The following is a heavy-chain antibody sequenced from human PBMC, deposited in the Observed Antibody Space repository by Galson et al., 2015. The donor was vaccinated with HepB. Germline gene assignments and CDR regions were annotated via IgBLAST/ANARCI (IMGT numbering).Heavy chain of an antibody. J-gene: IGHJ4*02. CDR1: GFTFSNYN. CDR2: ISSSSSTK. CDR3: ARGDSSGYYPFDY. Sequence: SLRLSCAASGFTFSNYNMNWVRQAPGKGLEWVSYISSSSSTKYYADSVKGRFTISRDNAKNSLYLQMNSLRAEDTAVYYCARGDSSGYYPFDYWGQGTLVTVSS. V-gene: IGHV3-48*01. D-gene: IGHD3-22*01.